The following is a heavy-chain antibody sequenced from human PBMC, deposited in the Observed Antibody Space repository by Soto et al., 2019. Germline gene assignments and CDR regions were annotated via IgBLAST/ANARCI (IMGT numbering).Heavy chain of an antibody. CDR1: VYIFTCYY. J-gene: IGHJ4*02. Sequence: XSVKVSCKGSVYIFTCYYMHWVRQAPGQGLEWMGWINPNSGDTNYTQKFQGWVTMTRDTSISTAYMELSRLRSDDTAVYYCATSRISIAVAGETEYYFDYWGQGTLVTVSS. CDR2: INPNSGDT. V-gene: IGHV1-2*04. D-gene: IGHD6-19*01. CDR3: ATSRISIAVAGETEYYFDY.